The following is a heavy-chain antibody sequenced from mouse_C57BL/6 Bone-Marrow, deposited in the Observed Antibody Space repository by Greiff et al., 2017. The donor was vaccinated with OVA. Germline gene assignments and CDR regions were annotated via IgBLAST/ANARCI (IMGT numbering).Heavy chain of an antibody. V-gene: IGHV2-5*01. CDR1: GFSLTSYG. CDR2: IWRGGST. Sequence: VKLMESGPGLVQPSQSLSITCTVSGFSLTSYGVHWVRQSPGKGLEWLGVIWRGGSTDYNAAFMSRLSITKDNSKSQVFFKMNSLQADDTAIYYCAKRGGYDGYYVEAMDYWGQGTSVTVSS. D-gene: IGHD2-3*01. J-gene: IGHJ4*01. CDR3: AKRGGYDGYYVEAMDY.